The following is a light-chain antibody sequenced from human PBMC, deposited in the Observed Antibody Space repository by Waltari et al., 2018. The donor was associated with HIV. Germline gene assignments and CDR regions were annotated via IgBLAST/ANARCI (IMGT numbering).Light chain of an antibody. CDR2: EVI. CDR1: SSVFRLSNS. J-gene: IGLJ2*01. V-gene: IGLV2-14*01. Sequence: HSALTQPASVSAFPGQSLTISCPGTSSVFRLSNSLSWYQQHPGNVSKVIISEVISRPSGVSNRFSGSKSGNTASQTISGLQPEDEADYYCTSYTSNDTLLFGGGTKVTVL. CDR3: TSYTSNDTLL.